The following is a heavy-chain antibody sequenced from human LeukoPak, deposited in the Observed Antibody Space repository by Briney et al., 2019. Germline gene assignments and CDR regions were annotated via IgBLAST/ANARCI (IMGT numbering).Heavy chain of an antibody. CDR3: ARSMVVTAFDI. Sequence: SETLSLTCTVSGGSISSGDYYWSWIRQPPGKGLEWIGYIYYSGSTCYNPSLKSRVIISVDTSKNQFSLKLSSVTAADTAVYYCARSMVVTAFDIWGQGTMVTVSS. J-gene: IGHJ3*02. CDR1: GGSISSGDYY. V-gene: IGHV4-30-4*08. D-gene: IGHD2-21*02. CDR2: IYYSGST.